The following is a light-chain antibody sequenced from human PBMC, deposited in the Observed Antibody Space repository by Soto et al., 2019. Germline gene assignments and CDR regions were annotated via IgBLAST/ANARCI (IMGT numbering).Light chain of an antibody. Sequence: DIQMTQSPSSLSASVGDRVTITCRASQSISSYLNWYQQKPGKAPKLLIYAASSLQSVVPSRFSSSGSGTDFTLTISSLQPADFATYYCQQSYSTPVTFGGGTKVEIK. CDR1: QSISSY. J-gene: IGKJ4*01. CDR2: AAS. CDR3: QQSYSTPVT. V-gene: IGKV1-39*01.